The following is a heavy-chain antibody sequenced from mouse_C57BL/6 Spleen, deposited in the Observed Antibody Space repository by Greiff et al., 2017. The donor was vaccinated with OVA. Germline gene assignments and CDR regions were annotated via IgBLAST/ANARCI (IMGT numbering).Heavy chain of an antibody. D-gene: IGHD1-1*01. V-gene: IGHV1-42*01. Sequence: VQLQQSGPELVKPGASVKISCKASGYSFTGYYMNWVKQSPEKSLEWIGEINPSTGGTTYNQKFKAKATLTVDKSSSTAYLQLKSLTSEDSAVYYCARGGTTVVANWYFDVWGTGTTVTVSS. CDR3: ARGGTTVVANWYFDV. CDR1: GYSFTGYY. CDR2: INPSTGGT. J-gene: IGHJ1*03.